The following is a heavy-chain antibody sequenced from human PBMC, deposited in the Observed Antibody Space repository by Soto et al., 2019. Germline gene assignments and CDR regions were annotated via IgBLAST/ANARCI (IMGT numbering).Heavy chain of an antibody. Sequence: PSETLSLTCTVSGGSMISYYWSWIRQPPGRGLEWIGFIYYTGSTNYNPSLNSRVTISVDTSKNQYSLKLTSVTAVDTAVYYCARGSSIAGLYYGMDVWGQGTTVTVSS. CDR3: ARGSSIAGLYYGMDV. J-gene: IGHJ6*02. V-gene: IGHV4-59*12. CDR1: GGSMISYY. CDR2: IYYTGST. D-gene: IGHD6-6*01.